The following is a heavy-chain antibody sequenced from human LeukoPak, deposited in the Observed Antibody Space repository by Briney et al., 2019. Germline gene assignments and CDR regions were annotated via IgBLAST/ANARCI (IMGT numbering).Heavy chain of an antibody. CDR1: GGSISSYY. J-gene: IGHJ6*03. CDR2: IYYSGST. D-gene: IGHD2-15*01. V-gene: IGHV4-59*08. CDR3: AKNGDRGAYCTGGTCYPYFYYYMDV. Sequence: SETLSLTCTVSGGSISSYYWSWIRQPPGKGLEWIGYIYYSGSTNYNPSLKSRVTISVDTSKSHFSLKLSSVTAADTAIYYCAKNGDRGAYCTGGTCYPYFYYYMDVWGKGTTVTI.